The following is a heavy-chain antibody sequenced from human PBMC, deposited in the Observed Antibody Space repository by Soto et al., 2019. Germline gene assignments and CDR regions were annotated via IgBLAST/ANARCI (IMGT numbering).Heavy chain of an antibody. D-gene: IGHD2-2*01. V-gene: IGHV1-18*01. CDR2: ISAYNGNT. CDR1: GYTFTSYG. CDR3: ARDCSSTSCLHYYYYGMEV. Sequence: ASVKVSCKASGYTFTSYGISWVRQAPGQGLEWMGWISAYNGNTNYAQKLQGRVTMTTDTSTSTAYMELRSLRSDDTAVYYCARDCSSTSCLHYYYYGMEVWGQGTTVTVSS. J-gene: IGHJ6*02.